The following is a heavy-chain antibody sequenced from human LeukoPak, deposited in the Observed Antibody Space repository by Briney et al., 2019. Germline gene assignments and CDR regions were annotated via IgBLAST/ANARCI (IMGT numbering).Heavy chain of an antibody. CDR1: GFAFATYG. Sequence: PGRSLRLSCAASGFAFATYGMHWVRQAPGKGLEWVAVISYDGSNKYYADSVRGRFTISRDNSKNRLYLQMNSLGAEDTAVYYCAKDCSGGSCHPDSWGQGTLVTVSS. V-gene: IGHV3-30*18. D-gene: IGHD2-15*01. CDR3: AKDCSGGSCHPDS. J-gene: IGHJ5*01. CDR2: ISYDGSNK.